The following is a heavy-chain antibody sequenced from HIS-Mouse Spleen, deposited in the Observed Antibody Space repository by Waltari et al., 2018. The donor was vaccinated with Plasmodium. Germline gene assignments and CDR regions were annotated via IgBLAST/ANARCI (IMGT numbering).Heavy chain of an antibody. J-gene: IGHJ2*01. CDR1: GFTFSSYW. V-gene: IGHV3-7*01. Sequence: EVQLAESGGGLVQPGGSLRPPCSASGFTFSSYWMSWVRQATGKGLEWVANIKQDGSEKYYVDSVKGRFTISRDNAKNSLYLQMNSLRAEDTAVYYCASSWYWYFDLWGRGTLVTVSS. CDR2: IKQDGSEK. D-gene: IGHD6-13*01. CDR3: ASSWYWYFDL.